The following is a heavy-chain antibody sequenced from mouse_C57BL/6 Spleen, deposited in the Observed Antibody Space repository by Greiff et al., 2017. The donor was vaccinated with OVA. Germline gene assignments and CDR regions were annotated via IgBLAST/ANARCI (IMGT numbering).Heavy chain of an antibody. CDR2: IRNKANGYTT. Sequence: EVMLVESGGGLVQPGGSLSLSCAASGFTFTDYYMSWVRQPPGKALEWLGFIRNKANGYTTEYSASVKGRFTISRDNSQSILYLQMNALRAEDSATYYCARPPYYYSNFYWYFDVWGTGTTVTVSS. D-gene: IGHD2-5*01. CDR1: GFTFTDYY. V-gene: IGHV7-3*01. CDR3: ARPPYYYSNFYWYFDV. J-gene: IGHJ1*03.